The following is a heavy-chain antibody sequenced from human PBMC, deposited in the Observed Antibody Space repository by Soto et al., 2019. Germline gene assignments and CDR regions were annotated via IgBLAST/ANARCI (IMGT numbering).Heavy chain of an antibody. Sequence: QVQRVESGGGVVQPGRSLILACAASGFTFSSYGMHCVRQAPGKGLEWVAVISYDGSNKYYADSVKGRFTISRDNSKNTLYLQMNSLRAEDTAVYYCAKVWAGYYYYYYGMDVWGQGTTVTVSS. V-gene: IGHV3-30*18. CDR1: GFTFSSYG. CDR2: ISYDGSNK. D-gene: IGHD3-9*01. CDR3: AKVWAGYYYYYYGMDV. J-gene: IGHJ6*02.